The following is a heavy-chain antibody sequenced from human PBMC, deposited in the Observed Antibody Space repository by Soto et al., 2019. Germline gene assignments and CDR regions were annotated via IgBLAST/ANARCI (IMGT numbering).Heavy chain of an antibody. CDR2: IIPMLGVR. D-gene: IGHD6-19*01. V-gene: IGHV1-69*02. CDR1: GGTFSTYS. CDR3: TIGSWSCEVFDI. Sequence: QVQLVQSGAEVKKPGSSVKVSCKDSGGTFSTYSMFWVRQAPGQGLEWMGRIIPMLGVRNYAQRFQDRVTITAEKSKDTGHMELSSLRSEYTALYYCTIGSWSCEVFDIWGQGTMVTVSS. J-gene: IGHJ3*02.